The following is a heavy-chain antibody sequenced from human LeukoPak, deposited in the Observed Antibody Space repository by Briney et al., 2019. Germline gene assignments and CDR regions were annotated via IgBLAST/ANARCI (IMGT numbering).Heavy chain of an antibody. Sequence: ASVKVSCKASGYTLTSYFIHWVRQAPAQGLEGMGIINPSGGSTGYPQKFQRRVTMTRGTSTSPVYMELSSLRSEDAAVYYCARVHYYDSSGYYYFDYWGQGTLVTVSS. CDR1: GYTLTSYF. V-gene: IGHV1-46*01. CDR3: ARVHYYDSSGYYYFDY. CDR2: INPSGGST. J-gene: IGHJ4*02. D-gene: IGHD3-22*01.